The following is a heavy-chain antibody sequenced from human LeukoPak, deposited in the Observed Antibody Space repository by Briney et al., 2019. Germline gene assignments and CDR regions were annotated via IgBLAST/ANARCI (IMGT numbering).Heavy chain of an antibody. J-gene: IGHJ4*02. Sequence: PGKSLRLSCTASGFTFSDYGMHWIRQAPGKGLEWVSVIFYDGSKKYYADFVKGRFTISRDNSKNVVYLQMDSLRAEDTAFYYCARSLGETTFDWWGQGTLVTVPS. CDR3: ARSLGETTFDW. CDR1: GFTFSDYG. D-gene: IGHD3-16*01. CDR2: IFYDGSKK. V-gene: IGHV3-33*01.